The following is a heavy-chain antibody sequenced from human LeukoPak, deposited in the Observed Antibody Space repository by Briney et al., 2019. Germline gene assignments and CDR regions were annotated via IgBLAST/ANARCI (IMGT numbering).Heavy chain of an antibody. CDR3: ASHKSGIAAAGPFDY. Sequence: SETLSLTCTVSGGSISSGGDYWSWIRQHPGKGLEWIGYIYYSGSTYYNPSLKSRVTISVDTSKNQFSLKLSSVTAADTAVYYCASHKSGIAAAGPFDYWGQGTLVTVSS. CDR1: GGSISSGGDY. V-gene: IGHV4-31*03. J-gene: IGHJ4*02. D-gene: IGHD6-13*01. CDR2: IYYSGST.